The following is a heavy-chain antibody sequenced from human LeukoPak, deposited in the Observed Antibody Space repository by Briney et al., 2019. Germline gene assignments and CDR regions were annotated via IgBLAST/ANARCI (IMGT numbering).Heavy chain of an antibody. CDR1: GDSISSYY. D-gene: IGHD4-11*01. CDR3: ARANPSNYYGMDV. Sequence: SETLSLTCTVSGDSISSYYWSWIRQPPGKGLEWIGYIYYSGRTTYNPSLKSRVTISVDTSKNQFSLKLSSVTAADMAVYYCARANPSNYYGMDVWGQGTTVTVSS. J-gene: IGHJ6*02. CDR2: IYYSGRT. V-gene: IGHV4-59*01.